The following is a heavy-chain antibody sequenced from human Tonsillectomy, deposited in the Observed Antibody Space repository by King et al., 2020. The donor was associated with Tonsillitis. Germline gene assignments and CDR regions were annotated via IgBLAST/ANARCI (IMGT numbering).Heavy chain of an antibody. D-gene: IGHD6-19*01. Sequence: VQLVESGGGLVQPGGSLRLSCAASGFTFRNYAMTWVRQAPGKGLEWVSGISGSGGDTFYADSVKGRFTISRDTSMNTLYLQMNSLRVDDTAVYYCAKAYSSGWPSINMDVWGHGTTLTVSS. CDR3: AKAYSSGWPSINMDV. J-gene: IGHJ6*02. CDR1: GFTFRNYA. CDR2: ISGSGGDT. V-gene: IGHV3-23*04.